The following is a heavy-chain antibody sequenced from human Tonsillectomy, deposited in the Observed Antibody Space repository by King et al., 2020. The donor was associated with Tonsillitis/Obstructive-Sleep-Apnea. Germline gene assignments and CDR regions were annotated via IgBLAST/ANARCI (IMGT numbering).Heavy chain of an antibody. V-gene: IGHV4-59*01. J-gene: IGHJ4*02. CDR2: IYYSGST. Sequence: VQLQESGPGLVKPSETLSLTCTVSGGSISSYYWSWLRPPPGKGLEWIGYIYYSGSTNYNPSLKSRVTISVDTSKNQFSLKLSSVTAADTAVYYCARSSSSAFDYWGQGTLVTVSS. CDR1: GGSISSYY. CDR3: ARSSSSAFDY. D-gene: IGHD6-6*01.